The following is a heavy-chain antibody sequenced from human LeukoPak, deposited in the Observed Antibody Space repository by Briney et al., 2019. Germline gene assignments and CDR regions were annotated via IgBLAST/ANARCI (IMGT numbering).Heavy chain of an antibody. CDR1: GFTFSSYA. CDR2: ISSNGGST. V-gene: IGHV3-64*01. Sequence: GGSLRLSCAASGFTFSSYAMHWVRQAPGKGLEYVSAISSNGGSTYYANSVKGRFTISRDNSKNTLYLQMGSLRAEDMAVYYCARGRFSIVGATTYYFDYWGQGTLVTVSS. J-gene: IGHJ4*02. D-gene: IGHD1-26*01. CDR3: ARGRFSIVGATTYYFDY.